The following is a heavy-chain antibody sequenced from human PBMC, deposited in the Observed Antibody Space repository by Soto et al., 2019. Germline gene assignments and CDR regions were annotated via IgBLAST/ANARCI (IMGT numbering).Heavy chain of an antibody. V-gene: IGHV3-30*18. D-gene: IGHD4-17*01. J-gene: IGHJ6*02. CDR2: ISYDGSNK. Sequence: RLSCAASGFTFSSYGMHWVRQAPGKGLEWVAVISYDGSNKYYADSVKGRFTISRDNSRNTLYLQMNSLRAEDTAVYYCAKDSLDYGYYYYGMDVWGQGXTVTVYS. CDR3: AKDSLDYGYYYYGMDV. CDR1: GFTFSSYG.